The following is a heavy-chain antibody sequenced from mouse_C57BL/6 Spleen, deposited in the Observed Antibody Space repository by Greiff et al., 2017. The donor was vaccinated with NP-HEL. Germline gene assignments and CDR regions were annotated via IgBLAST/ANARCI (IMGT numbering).Heavy chain of an antibody. V-gene: IGHV1-81*01. CDR1: GYTFTSYG. D-gene: IGHD1-1*01. J-gene: IGHJ3*01. CDR3: AWYYGSSYWFAY. CDR2: IYPRSGNT. Sequence: QVQLKQSGAELARPGASVKLSCKASGYTFTSYGISWVKQRTGQGLEWIGEIYPRSGNTYYNEKFKGKATLTADKSSSTAYMELRSLTSEDSAVYFCAWYYGSSYWFAYWGQGTLVTVSA.